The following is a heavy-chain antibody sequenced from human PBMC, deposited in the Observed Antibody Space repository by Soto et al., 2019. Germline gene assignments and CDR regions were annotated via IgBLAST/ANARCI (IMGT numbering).Heavy chain of an antibody. V-gene: IGHV1-18*01. CDR2: ISAYNGNT. CDR1: GYTFTSYG. Sequence: ASVKVSCKASGYTFTSYGISWVRQAPGQGLEWMGWISAYNGNTNYAQKLQGRVTMTTDTSTSTAYMELRSLRSDDTAVYYCARDPHLVLMVYARPDDAFDIWGQGTMVTVSS. D-gene: IGHD2-8*01. J-gene: IGHJ3*02. CDR3: ARDPHLVLMVYARPDDAFDI.